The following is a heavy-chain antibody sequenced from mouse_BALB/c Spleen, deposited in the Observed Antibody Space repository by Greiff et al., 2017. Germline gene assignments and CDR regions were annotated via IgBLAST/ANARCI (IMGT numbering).Heavy chain of an antibody. CDR3: ARLTGPYYFDY. J-gene: IGHJ2*01. Sequence: EVKLMESGGGLVQPGGSLKLSCAASGFDFSRYWMSWVRQAPGKGLEWIGEINPDSSTINYTPSLKDKFIISRDNAKNTLYLQMSKVRSEDTALYYCARLTGPYYFDYWGQGTTLTVSS. V-gene: IGHV4-1*02. D-gene: IGHD4-1*01. CDR1: GFDFSRYW. CDR2: INPDSSTI.